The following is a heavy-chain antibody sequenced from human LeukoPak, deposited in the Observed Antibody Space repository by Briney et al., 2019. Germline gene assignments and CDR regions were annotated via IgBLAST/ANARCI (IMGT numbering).Heavy chain of an antibody. J-gene: IGHJ6*02. Sequence: ASVKVSCKASGYTFTSYAMNWVRQAPGQGLEWMGWMNPNSGNTGYAQKFQGRVTMTRNTSISTAYMELSSLRSEDTAVYYCARAAGDLPTYYYYGMDVWGQGTTVTVSS. V-gene: IGHV1-8*02. CDR3: ARAAGDLPTYYYYGMDV. CDR2: MNPNSGNT. D-gene: IGHD1-14*01. CDR1: GYTFTSYA.